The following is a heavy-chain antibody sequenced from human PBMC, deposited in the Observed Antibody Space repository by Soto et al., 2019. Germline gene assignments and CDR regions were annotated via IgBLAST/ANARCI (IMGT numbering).Heavy chain of an antibody. CDR2: ITPIFGTA. Sequence: QVQLVQSGAEVKKPGSSVKVSCKASGGTFSSYAISWVRQAPGQGLERMGGITPIFGTANYAQKFQGRVTITADESTSTAYMELSSLRSEDTAVYYCARGYYYDSSGYYPLWDYWGQGTLVTVSS. CDR1: GGTFSSYA. V-gene: IGHV1-69*01. D-gene: IGHD3-22*01. CDR3: ARGYYYDSSGYYPLWDY. J-gene: IGHJ4*02.